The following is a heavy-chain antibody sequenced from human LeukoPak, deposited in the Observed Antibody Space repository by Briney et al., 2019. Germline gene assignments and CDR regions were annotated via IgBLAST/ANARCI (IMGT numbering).Heavy chain of an antibody. J-gene: IGHJ4*02. V-gene: IGHV4-34*01. CDR1: GDSISSDDYY. Sequence: SETLSLTCTVSGDSISSDDYYWSWIRQPPGKGLEWIGEINHSGSTNYNPSLKSRVTISVDTSKNQFSLKLSSVTAADTAVYYCARLGALDIVATTFDYWGQGTLVTVSS. D-gene: IGHD5-12*01. CDR3: ARLGALDIVATTFDY. CDR2: INHSGST.